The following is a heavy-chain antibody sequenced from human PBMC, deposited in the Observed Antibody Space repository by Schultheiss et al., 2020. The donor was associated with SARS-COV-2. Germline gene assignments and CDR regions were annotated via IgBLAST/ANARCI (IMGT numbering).Heavy chain of an antibody. V-gene: IGHV3-30*03. CDR1: GFTFSDHY. CDR2: ISYDGSNK. CDR3: TTDRLPPTPIVGAYYFDY. D-gene: IGHD1-26*01. J-gene: IGHJ4*02. Sequence: GESLKISCAASGFTFSDHYMDWVRQAPGKGLEWVAVISYDGSNKYYADSVKGRFTISRDNSKNTLYLQMNSLKTEDTAVYYCTTDRLPPTPIVGAYYFDYWGQGTLVTVSS.